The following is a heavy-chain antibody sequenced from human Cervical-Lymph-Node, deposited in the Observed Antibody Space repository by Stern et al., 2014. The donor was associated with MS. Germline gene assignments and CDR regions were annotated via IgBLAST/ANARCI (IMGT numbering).Heavy chain of an antibody. CDR1: GFTVSRDY. J-gene: IGHJ4*02. V-gene: IGHV3-53*01. Sequence: MQLVQSGGGVIQPGGSLRLSCTASGFTVSRDYMTWVRQAPGQGLEWVSLITNVGSTFYTYSVKGLFTISRDDSKNTVYLHMTSLRAEDTAMYYCARDTSSPERSDWWGQGTLVTVSS. CDR3: ARDTSSPERSDW. CDR2: ITNVGST. D-gene: IGHD1-1*01.